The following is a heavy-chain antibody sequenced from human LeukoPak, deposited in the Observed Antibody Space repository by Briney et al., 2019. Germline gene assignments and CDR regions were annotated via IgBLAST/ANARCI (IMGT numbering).Heavy chain of an antibody. D-gene: IGHD6-19*01. V-gene: IGHV3-23*01. Sequence: PGGSLRLFCAASGFTFSSYAMSWVRQAPGKGLEWVSAISGSGGSTYYADSVKGRFTISRDNSKNTLYLQMNSLSAEDTAVYFCAKVAVAKSAKFWYFDLWGRGTLVTVSS. CDR1: GFTFSSYA. J-gene: IGHJ2*01. CDR3: AKVAVAKSAKFWYFDL. CDR2: ISGSGGST.